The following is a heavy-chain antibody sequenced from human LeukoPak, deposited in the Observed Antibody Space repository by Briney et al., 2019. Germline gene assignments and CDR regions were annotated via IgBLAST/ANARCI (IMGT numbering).Heavy chain of an antibody. Sequence: SETLSLTCAVSGASMNTHYWSWIRQPPGKGLEWIGYMLDTVTTKDNPSLKSRFTLSADTSKNQFSLRLTSVTAADTAVYYCARALVHGYSYGYFDYWGQGTLVTVSS. J-gene: IGHJ4*02. V-gene: IGHV4-59*11. CDR1: GASMNTHY. CDR2: MLDTVTT. D-gene: IGHD5-18*01. CDR3: ARALVHGYSYGYFDY.